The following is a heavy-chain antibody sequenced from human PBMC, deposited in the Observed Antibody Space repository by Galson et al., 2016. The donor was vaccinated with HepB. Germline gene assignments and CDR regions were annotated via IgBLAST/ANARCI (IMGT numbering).Heavy chain of an antibody. CDR2: IWYDGSNK. V-gene: IGHV3-33*01. CDR1: GFTFSSYG. J-gene: IGHJ4*02. Sequence: SLRLSCAASGFTFSSYGMHWVRQAPGKGLERVAVIWYDGSNKYYADSVKGRFTISRDNSKNTLYLQMNSLRAEDTAVYYCARESSIAAAGVLDYWGQRTLVTVSS. CDR3: ARESSIAAAGVLDY. D-gene: IGHD6-13*01.